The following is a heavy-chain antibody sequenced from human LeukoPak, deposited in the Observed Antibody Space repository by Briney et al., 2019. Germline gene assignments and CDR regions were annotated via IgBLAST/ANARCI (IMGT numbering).Heavy chain of an antibody. J-gene: IGHJ3*02. CDR2: ISYDGSNK. V-gene: IGHV3-30-3*01. D-gene: IGHD6-13*01. CDR3: AREGKAAAGPSDAFDI. CDR1: GFTFSSYA. Sequence: GGSLRLSCAASGFTFSSYAMHWVRQAPGKGLECVAVISYDGSNKYYADSVKGRFTISRDNSKNTLYLQMNSLRAEDTAVYYCAREGKAAAGPSDAFDIWGQGTMVTVSS.